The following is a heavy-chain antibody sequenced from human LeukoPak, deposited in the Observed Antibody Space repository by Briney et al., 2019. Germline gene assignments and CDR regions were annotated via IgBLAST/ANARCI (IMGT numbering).Heavy chain of an antibody. Sequence: SDTLSLTCTVSGGSISSSSYYWGWIRQPPGKGLEWIGSIYYSGSTYYNPSLKSRVTISVDTSKNQFSLKLSSVTAADTAVYYCARDSFRLWFGELLYYMDVWGKGTTVTVSS. CDR1: GGSISSSSYY. D-gene: IGHD3-10*01. CDR3: ARDSFRLWFGELLYYMDV. V-gene: IGHV4-39*02. CDR2: IYYSGST. J-gene: IGHJ6*03.